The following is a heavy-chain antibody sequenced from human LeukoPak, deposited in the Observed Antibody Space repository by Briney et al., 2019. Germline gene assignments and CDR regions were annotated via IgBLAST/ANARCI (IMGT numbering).Heavy chain of an antibody. CDR1: GFTFSNYA. Sequence: GGSLRLSCAAAGFTFSNYAMSWVREAPGKGLEWVAVISYDGSNKYYADSVKGRFTISRDNSKNTLYLQMNSLRAEDTAVYYCARDQGWIQLWGDAFDIWGQGTMVTVSS. CDR2: ISYDGSNK. J-gene: IGHJ3*02. D-gene: IGHD5-18*01. CDR3: ARDQGWIQLWGDAFDI. V-gene: IGHV3-30*01.